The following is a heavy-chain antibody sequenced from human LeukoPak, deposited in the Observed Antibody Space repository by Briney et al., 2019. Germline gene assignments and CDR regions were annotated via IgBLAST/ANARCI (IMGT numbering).Heavy chain of an antibody. Sequence: GGSLRLSCAASGLTFSDYYRRWIRQAPGKGLDWFSYISCSASTIYYADSVKGRFTISRDNAKNSLYLQMNSLRAEDTALYYCAKDSVYDFTYFDYWGQGTLVTVSS. D-gene: IGHD5/OR15-5a*01. CDR3: AKDSVYDFTYFDY. CDR1: GLTFSDYY. J-gene: IGHJ4*02. V-gene: IGHV3-11*01. CDR2: ISCSASTI.